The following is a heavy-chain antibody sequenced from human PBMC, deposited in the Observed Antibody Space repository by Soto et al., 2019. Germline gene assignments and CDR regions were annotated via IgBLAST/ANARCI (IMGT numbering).Heavy chain of an antibody. J-gene: IGHJ4*02. Sequence: PGGSLRLSCAASGFTFSSYGMHWVRQAPGKGLEWVSYISSSSSTIYYADSVKGRFTISRDNAKNSLYLQMNSLRTEDTAVYYCARGGVVVPAAPMDHWGQGTLVTVSS. CDR1: GFTFSSYG. D-gene: IGHD2-2*01. CDR2: ISSSSSTI. V-gene: IGHV3-48*01. CDR3: ARGGVVVPAAPMDH.